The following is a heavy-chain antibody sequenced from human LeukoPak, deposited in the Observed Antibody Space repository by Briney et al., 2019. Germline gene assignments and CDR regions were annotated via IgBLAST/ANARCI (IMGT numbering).Heavy chain of an antibody. D-gene: IGHD1-26*01. J-gene: IGHJ4*02. Sequence: GGSLRLSCAASGFTFSSYGIHWVRQAPGKGLEWVAFISYDGSNKYHADSVKGRFTISRDNSKNTVYLQMNSLRAEDAAVYYCASRIVGTPDYFDYWGQGTLVTVSS. CDR2: ISYDGSNK. V-gene: IGHV3-30*19. CDR1: GFTFSSYG. CDR3: ASRIVGTPDYFDY.